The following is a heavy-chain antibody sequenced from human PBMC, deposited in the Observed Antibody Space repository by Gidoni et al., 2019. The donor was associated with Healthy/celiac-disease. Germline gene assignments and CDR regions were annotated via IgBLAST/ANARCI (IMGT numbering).Heavy chain of an antibody. V-gene: IGHV4-59*08. CDR3: ARHRAAGTCYPY. D-gene: IGHD6-13*01. Sequence: QVELQEAGPELVEPSETLDLACTVSGYSISSYYGRWIRQHPGQGLEWIWYSYYSGSTTYNPSLTRRVTFSVDSSKHQFSLKLSSVTAAATAVYYCARHRAAGTCYPYWGQGTLVTVSS. CDR2: SYYSGST. J-gene: IGHJ4*02. CDR1: GYSISSYY.